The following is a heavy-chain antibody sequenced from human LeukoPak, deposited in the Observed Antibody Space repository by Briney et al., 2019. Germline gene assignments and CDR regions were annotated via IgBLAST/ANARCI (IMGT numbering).Heavy chain of an antibody. CDR3: ASNTYYDFWSGKNWFDP. CDR2: IYTSGST. D-gene: IGHD3-3*01. J-gene: IGHJ5*02. CDR1: GGSISSGSYY. Sequence: SETLSLTCTVSGGSISSGSYYWSWIRQPAGKGLEWIGRIYTSGSTNYNPSLKSRVTISVDTSKNQFSLKLSSVTAADTAVYYCASNTYYDFWSGKNWFDPWGQGTLVTVSS. V-gene: IGHV4-61*02.